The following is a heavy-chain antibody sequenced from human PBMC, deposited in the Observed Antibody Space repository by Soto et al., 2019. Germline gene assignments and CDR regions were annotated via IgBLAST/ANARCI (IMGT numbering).Heavy chain of an antibody. V-gene: IGHV3-23*01. CDR3: VKGSGTVTLNFFNC. J-gene: IGHJ4*02. CDR1: GFTFSGYA. CDR2: ISPSGDST. D-gene: IGHD4-17*01. Sequence: EVQLLESGGGLVQPGGSLRLSCAASGFTFSGYAMNWVRQASGKGLEWVSAISPSGDSTYYADSVKGRFTISRDNSKSTLYLQMNSLRAEDTAVYYCVKGSGTVTLNFFNCWGQGTLVTVSS.